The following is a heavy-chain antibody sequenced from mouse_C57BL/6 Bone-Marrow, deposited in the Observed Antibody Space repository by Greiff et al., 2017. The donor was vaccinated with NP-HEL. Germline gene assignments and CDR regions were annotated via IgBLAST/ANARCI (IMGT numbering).Heavy chain of an antibody. J-gene: IGHJ2*01. CDR3: AIFDY. V-gene: IGHV1-59*01. Sequence: QVQLKQPGAELVRPGTSVKLSCKASGYTFTSYWMHWVKQRPGQGLEWIGVIDPSDSYTNYNQKFKGKATLTVDTSSSTAYMQLSSLTSEDSAVYYCAIFDYWGQGTTLTVSS. CDR1: GYTFTSYW. CDR2: IDPSDSYT.